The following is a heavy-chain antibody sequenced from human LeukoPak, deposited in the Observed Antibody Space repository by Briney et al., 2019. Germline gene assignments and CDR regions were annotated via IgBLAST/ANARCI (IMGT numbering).Heavy chain of an antibody. CDR3: ARDRGDYYDSSGFDY. D-gene: IGHD3-22*01. J-gene: IGHJ4*02. CDR1: GFTFSSYS. V-gene: IGHV3-21*01. CDR2: ISSSSSYI. Sequence: PGGSLRLSCAASGFTFSSYSMNWVRQAPGKGLEWVSSISSSSSYIYYADSVKGRFTISRDNAKNSLYLQMNSLRAEDTAVYYCARDRGDYYDSSGFDYWGQGTLVTVSS.